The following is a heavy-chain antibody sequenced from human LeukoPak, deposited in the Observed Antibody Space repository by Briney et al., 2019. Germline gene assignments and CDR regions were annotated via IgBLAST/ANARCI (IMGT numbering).Heavy chain of an antibody. CDR2: ISGSGGST. Sequence: PGGSLRLSCAASGFTFSSYAMSWVRQAPGKGLEWVSAISGSGGSTYYADSVKGRFTISRDSSKNTLYLQMNSLRAEDTAVYYCAKGITIFGVVIDYWGQGTLVTVSS. CDR3: AKGITIFGVVIDY. CDR1: GFTFSSYA. V-gene: IGHV3-23*01. J-gene: IGHJ4*02. D-gene: IGHD3-3*01.